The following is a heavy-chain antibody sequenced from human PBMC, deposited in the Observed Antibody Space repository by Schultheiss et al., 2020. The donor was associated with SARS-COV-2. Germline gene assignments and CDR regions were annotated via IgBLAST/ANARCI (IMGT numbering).Heavy chain of an antibody. CDR3: ARDQIHWFDP. Sequence: SETLSLTCTVSGGSISSSSYYWGWIRQPPGKGLEWIGSIYYSGSTNYNPSLKSRVTISVDTSKNQFSLKLSSVTAADTAVYYCARDQIHWFDPWGQGTLVTVSS. CDR1: GGSISSSSYY. CDR2: IYYSGST. V-gene: IGHV4-39*07. J-gene: IGHJ5*02.